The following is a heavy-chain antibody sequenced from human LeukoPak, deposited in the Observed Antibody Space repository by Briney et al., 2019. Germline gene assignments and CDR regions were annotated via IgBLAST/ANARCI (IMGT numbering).Heavy chain of an antibody. V-gene: IGHV4-38-2*02. D-gene: IGHD4-23*01. CDR1: GYSISSGFY. CDR3: ARAVGTSRDFFDY. J-gene: IGHJ4*02. CDR2: IYHSGST. Sequence: SETLSLTCTVSGYSISSGFYWGWIRQPPGKGLECIGSIYHSGSTYYNPSLKSRVTISVDTSKNQFSLNLSSVTAADTAMYYCARAVGTSRDFFDYWGQGTLVTVSS.